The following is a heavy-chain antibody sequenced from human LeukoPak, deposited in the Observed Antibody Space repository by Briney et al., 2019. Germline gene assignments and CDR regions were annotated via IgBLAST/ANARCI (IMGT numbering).Heavy chain of an antibody. V-gene: IGHV3-23*01. CDR3: AKRLRIESSIWNYYGMDV. CDR2: ISGSGDAT. D-gene: IGHD5-12*01. J-gene: IGHJ6*02. Sequence: GGSLRLSCAASGFTFSTYTMSWVRQTPGRGLEWVSVISGSGDATNYADSVKGRFTISRDNSKNLLYLEMYSLRADDTAIYYCAKRLRIESSIWNYYGMDVWGQGTTVSVSS. CDR1: GFTFSTYT.